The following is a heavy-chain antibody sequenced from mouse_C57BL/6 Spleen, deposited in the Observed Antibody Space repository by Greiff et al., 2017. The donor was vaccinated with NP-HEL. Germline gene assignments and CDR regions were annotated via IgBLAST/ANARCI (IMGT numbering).Heavy chain of an antibody. CDR3: AREYRNYAMDY. Sequence: VQLQQSGPELVKPGASVTIPCKASGYTFTDYNMDWVKQSHGKSLEWIGDINPNNGGTIYNQKFKGKATLTVDKSSSNAYMEIRSLTSEDTAVYYCAREYRNYAMDYWGQGTSVTVSS. V-gene: IGHV1-18*01. J-gene: IGHJ4*01. CDR2: INPNNGGT. D-gene: IGHD2-10*02. CDR1: GYTFTDYN.